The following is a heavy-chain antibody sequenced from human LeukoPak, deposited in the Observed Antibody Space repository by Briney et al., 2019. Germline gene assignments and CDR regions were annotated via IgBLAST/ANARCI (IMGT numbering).Heavy chain of an antibody. V-gene: IGHV3-48*04. J-gene: IGHJ6*03. CDR2: ISSSSSTI. Sequence: GGSRRLSCAASGFIFRTYSMNWVRQAPGRGLEWVSYISSSSSTIYYADSVKGRFTISRDNAKNSLYLQMDSLRVEDTAEYYCARDPYSGNYGAYYYYYMDVWGKGTTVTVSS. CDR1: GFIFRTYS. CDR3: ARDPYSGNYGAYYYYYMDV. D-gene: IGHD1-26*01.